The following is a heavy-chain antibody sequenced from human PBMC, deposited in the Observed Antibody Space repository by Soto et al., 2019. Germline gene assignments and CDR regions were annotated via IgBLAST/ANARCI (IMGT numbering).Heavy chain of an antibody. V-gene: IGHV4-30-2*01. Sequence: QLQLQESGSGLVKPSQTLSLTCAVSGGSISSGGYSWSWIRQPPGKGLEWIGYIYHSGSTYYNPSLKSRVTISVDRSKNQFSLKLSSVTAADTAVYYCARAQDGYCSSTSCFNWFDPWGQGTLVTVSS. CDR2: IYHSGST. CDR1: GGSISSGGYS. J-gene: IGHJ5*02. D-gene: IGHD2-2*03. CDR3: ARAQDGYCSSTSCFNWFDP.